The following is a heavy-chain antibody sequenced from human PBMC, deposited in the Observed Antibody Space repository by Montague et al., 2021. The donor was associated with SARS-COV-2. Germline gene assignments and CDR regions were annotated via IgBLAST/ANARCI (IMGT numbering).Heavy chain of an antibody. CDR1: GGSISSSSYY. J-gene: IGHJ4*02. D-gene: IGHD3-10*01. Sequence: SETLSLTCTVSGGSISSSSYYWGWIRQPPGKGLEWIGSNFYSGSTDYNPSLKSRVTISVDKYKNQFSLKLSSVTAADTAVYYCASMVRAQVYYCDYWGQGTLVTVSS. CDR2: NFYSGST. CDR3: ASMVRAQVYYCDY. V-gene: IGHV4-39*01.